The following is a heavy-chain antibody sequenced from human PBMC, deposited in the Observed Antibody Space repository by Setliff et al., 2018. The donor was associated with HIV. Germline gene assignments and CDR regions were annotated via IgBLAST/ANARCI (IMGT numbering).Heavy chain of an antibody. Sequence: SETLSLTCAVSGYSISSGYYWGWIRQPPGKGLEWIGSIYHSGSTFYNPSLKSRVTLSSDTSKNQFSLKVASVTAADTAVYYCARRAADTTNVDYWGQGTLVTVSS. J-gene: IGHJ4*02. D-gene: IGHD2-2*01. CDR1: GYSISSGYY. V-gene: IGHV4-38-2*01. CDR2: IYHSGST. CDR3: ARRAADTTNVDY.